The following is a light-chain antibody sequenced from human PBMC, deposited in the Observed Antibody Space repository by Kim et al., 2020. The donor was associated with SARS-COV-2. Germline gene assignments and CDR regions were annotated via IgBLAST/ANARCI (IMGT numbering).Light chain of an antibody. CDR2: SNN. V-gene: IGLV1-44*01. Sequence: QSVLTQPPSASGTPGQRVTISCSGGSSNVGINTVNWFQQLPGTAPKLLIYSNNQRPSGVPDRFSGSKSGTSASLAISGLQSEDEADYYCAAWDDSLSGPVFGGGTQLTVL. CDR3: AAWDDSLSGPV. J-gene: IGLJ3*02. CDR1: SSNVGINT.